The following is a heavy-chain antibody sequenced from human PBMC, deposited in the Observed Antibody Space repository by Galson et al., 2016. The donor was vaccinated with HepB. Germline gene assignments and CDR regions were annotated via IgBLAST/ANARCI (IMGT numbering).Heavy chain of an antibody. CDR2: IIPIFGTA. J-gene: IGHJ2*01. Sequence: SVKVSCKASGGTFSTYAISWVRQAPGQGLEWMGGIIPIFGTANYTQKFQGRVTITADKSTTTVYVEVRSLRSEDTAVYYCARGGDVEPHWYFYLWGRGTLVTVSS. CDR3: ARGGDVEPHWYFYL. V-gene: IGHV1-69*06. CDR1: GGTFSTYA. D-gene: IGHD4-17*01.